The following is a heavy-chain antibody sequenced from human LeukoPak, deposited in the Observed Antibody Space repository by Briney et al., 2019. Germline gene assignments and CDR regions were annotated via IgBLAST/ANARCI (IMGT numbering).Heavy chain of an antibody. V-gene: IGHV3-23*01. CDR1: GFTFSTYA. J-gene: IGHJ4*02. D-gene: IGHD2-2*01. CDR3: AKDWPPQCGNSCLFDY. CDR2: ISGSGGST. Sequence: GGSLRLSCAASGFTFSTYAMSWVRQAPGKGLEWVSTISGSGGSTYYADSVKGQFTISRDNSKNTLYLQMNSLRAEDTAVYYCAKDWPPQCGNSCLFDYWGQGTLVTVSS.